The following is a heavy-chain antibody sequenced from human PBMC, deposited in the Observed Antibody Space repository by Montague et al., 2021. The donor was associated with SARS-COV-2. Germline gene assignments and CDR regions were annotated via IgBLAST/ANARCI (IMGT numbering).Heavy chain of an antibody. CDR3: ARGGILWFGDLAPYYYGMDV. D-gene: IGHD3-10*01. CDR2: IYYSGSA. Sequence: SETLSLTCTVSGGSISSYYWSWIRQPPGKGLEWIGYIYYSGSANYNPSLKSRVTISVDTSKNQFSLKLSSVTAADTAVYYCARGGILWFGDLAPYYYGMDVWGQGTTVTVSS. CDR1: GGSISSYY. J-gene: IGHJ6*02. V-gene: IGHV4-59*01.